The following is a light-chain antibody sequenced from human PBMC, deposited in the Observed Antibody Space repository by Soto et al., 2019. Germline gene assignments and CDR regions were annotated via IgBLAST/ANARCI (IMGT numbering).Light chain of an antibody. CDR2: GAS. Sequence: EIVRTQSPATLSVSPGERAKLSCRASQSVSSNLAWYQQKPCQAPRLLIYGASTRATGIPARFSGSGSGTEFTLTISSLQSEDFAVYYCQQYKNWPPITFGQGTRLEIK. V-gene: IGKV3-15*01. CDR1: QSVSSN. CDR3: QQYKNWPPIT. J-gene: IGKJ5*01.